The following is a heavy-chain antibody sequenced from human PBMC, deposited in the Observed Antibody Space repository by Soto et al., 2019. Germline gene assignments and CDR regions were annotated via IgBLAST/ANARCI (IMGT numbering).Heavy chain of an antibody. D-gene: IGHD3-9*01. CDR3: VRAGHVFDVHYYGMDL. V-gene: IGHV3-21*01. CDR1: GFTFNDYS. CDR2: ISSSGTYI. J-gene: IGHJ6*02. Sequence: GGSLRLSCEASGFTFNDYSMDWVRQAPEKGLEWVSSISSSGTYIYYADSVKGRFAISRDNANNVMYLQMDTLRAEDTAVYYCVRAGHVFDVHYYGMDLWGQWTTVTVSS.